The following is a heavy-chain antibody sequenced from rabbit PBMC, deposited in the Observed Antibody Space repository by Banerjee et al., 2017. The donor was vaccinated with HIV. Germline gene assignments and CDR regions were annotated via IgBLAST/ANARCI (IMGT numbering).Heavy chain of an antibody. CDR2: IYVGSSGTT. V-gene: IGHV1S45*01. D-gene: IGHD1-1*01. J-gene: IGHJ4*01. CDR1: GFSFSSTYW. Sequence: QEQLEESGGDLVKPGASLTLTCTASGFSFSSTYWICWVRQAPGKGLEWIACIYVGSSGTTYYANRAKGRFTISKTSSTTVTLQMTSLTAADTATYFCARTGSANYGWATDDLWLWGQGTLVT. CDR3: ARTGSANYGWATDDLWL.